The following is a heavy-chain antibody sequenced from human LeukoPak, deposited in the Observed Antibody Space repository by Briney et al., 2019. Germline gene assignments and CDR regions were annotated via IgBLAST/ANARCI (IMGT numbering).Heavy chain of an antibody. V-gene: IGHV3-74*01. CDR1: GFTFSSYE. CDR3: ARDYYGSGSYGIDY. D-gene: IGHD3-10*01. CDR2: INSDGSST. J-gene: IGHJ4*02. Sequence: GGSLRLSCAASGFTFSSYEMNWVRQAPGKGLVWVSRINSDGSSTSYADSVKGRFTISRDNAKNTLYLQMNSLRAEDTAVYYCARDYYGSGSYGIDYWGQGTLVTVSS.